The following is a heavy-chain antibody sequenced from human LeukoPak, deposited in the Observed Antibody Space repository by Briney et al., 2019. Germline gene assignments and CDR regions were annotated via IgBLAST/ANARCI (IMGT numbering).Heavy chain of an antibody. Sequence: GGSLRLSCAASGFTFSSYSMNWVRQAPGKGLEWVSSISSSSSYIYYADSVKGRFTISRDNAKNSLYLQMNSLRAEDTAVYYCAKDGGPYYYDRSGYYDYWGQGTLVTVSS. CDR1: GFTFSSYS. D-gene: IGHD3-22*01. CDR2: ISSSSSYI. V-gene: IGHV3-21*04. J-gene: IGHJ4*02. CDR3: AKDGGPYYYDRSGYYDY.